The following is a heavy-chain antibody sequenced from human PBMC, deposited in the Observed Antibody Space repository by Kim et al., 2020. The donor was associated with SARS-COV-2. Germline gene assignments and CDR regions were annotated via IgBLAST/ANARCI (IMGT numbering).Heavy chain of an antibody. CDR2: IYYSAST. Sequence: SETLSLTCTVSGGSISSSSYYWGWIRQPPGKGLEWIGSIYYSASTYYNPSLKSRVTISVDTSKNQFSLKLSSVTAADTAVYYCASQLLWFDYWGQGTLVT. V-gene: IGHV4-39*01. CDR3: ASQLLWFDY. CDR1: GGSISSSSYY. J-gene: IGHJ5*01.